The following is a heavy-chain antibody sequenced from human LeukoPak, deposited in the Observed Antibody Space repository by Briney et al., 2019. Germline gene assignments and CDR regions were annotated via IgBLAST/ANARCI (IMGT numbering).Heavy chain of an antibody. J-gene: IGHJ3*02. V-gene: IGHV3-11*01. Sequence: GGSLRLSCAASEFTFSDYHMSWIRQAPGKGLEWVSYISSSGSTIYYADSVKGRFTISRDNAKNSLSLQMNSLRAEDTAVYYCARDRLRDAFDIWGQGTMVTVSS. CDR1: EFTFSDYH. D-gene: IGHD4-17*01. CDR3: ARDRLRDAFDI. CDR2: ISSSGSTI.